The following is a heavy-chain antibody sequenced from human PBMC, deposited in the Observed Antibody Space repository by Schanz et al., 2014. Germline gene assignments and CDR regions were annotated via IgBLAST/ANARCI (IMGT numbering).Heavy chain of an antibody. CDR1: AFIFRSYS. CDR3: ARDGDFDD. CDR2: TSGSGVTI. V-gene: IGHV3-48*01. Sequence: EVQLVESGGGLVQPGGSLRLSCAASAFIFRSYSMHWVRQTPGKGLGWVSVTSGSGVTIYYADSVKGRFTNSRDNTKNTEFLQMSSRTAEHTAVYYGARDGDFDDWGQGTLVTVSS. J-gene: IGHJ4*02.